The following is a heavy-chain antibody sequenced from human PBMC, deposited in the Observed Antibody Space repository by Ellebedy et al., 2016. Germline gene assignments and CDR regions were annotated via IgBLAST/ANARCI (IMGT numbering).Heavy chain of an antibody. CDR2: INPNSGGT. D-gene: IGHD7-27*01. CDR1: GYSFTTYY. CDR3: ARAPLGYFAMDV. V-gene: IGHV1-2*02. Sequence: ASVKVSCXASGYSFTTYYMHWVRQAPGQGLEWMGWINPNSGGTNYAQKFQGRVTLTRDTSISTAYMELRRLRPDDTAVYYCARAPLGYFAMDVWGQGTTVTVSS. J-gene: IGHJ6*02.